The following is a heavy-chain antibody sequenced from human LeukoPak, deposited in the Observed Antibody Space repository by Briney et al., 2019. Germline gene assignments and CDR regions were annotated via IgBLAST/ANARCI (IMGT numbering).Heavy chain of an antibody. CDR2: INHSGST. Sequence: SETLSLTCAVYGGSFSGYYWSWIRQPPGKGLEWIGEINHSGSTNYNPSLKSRVTISVDTSKNQFSLKLSSVTAADTAVYYCARGAPNYYYYGMDVWGQGTTVTVSS. CDR3: ARGAPNYYYYGMDV. V-gene: IGHV4-34*01. CDR1: GGSFSGYY. J-gene: IGHJ6*02.